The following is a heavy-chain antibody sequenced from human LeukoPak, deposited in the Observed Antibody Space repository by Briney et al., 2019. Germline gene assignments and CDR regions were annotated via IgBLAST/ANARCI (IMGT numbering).Heavy chain of an antibody. D-gene: IGHD2-8*01. CDR2: GDHRGGT. CDR1: GGSFTGYY. Sequence: SETLSLTCAVYGGSFTGYYWSWIRQPPGKGLEWIGEGDHRGGTKYNPSLKSRVTISADSSNNQFSLKWYSVTAADTGLYYCAKNGQTGFSFDPWGQGTLVLVAS. V-gene: IGHV4-34*01. CDR3: AKNGQTGFSFDP. J-gene: IGHJ5*02.